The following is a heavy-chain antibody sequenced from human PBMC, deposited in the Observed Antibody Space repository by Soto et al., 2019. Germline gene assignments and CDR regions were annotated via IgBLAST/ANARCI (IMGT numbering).Heavy chain of an antibody. V-gene: IGHV3-30*18. Sequence: PGGSLRLSCAASGFTFSSYGMHWVRQAPGKGLEWVAVISYDGSNKYYADSVKGRFTISRDNSKNTLYLQMNSLRAEDTAVYYCAKALRAARRTGYYGMDVWGQGTTVTGSS. D-gene: IGHD6-6*01. J-gene: IGHJ6*02. CDR2: ISYDGSNK. CDR3: AKALRAARRTGYYGMDV. CDR1: GFTFSSYG.